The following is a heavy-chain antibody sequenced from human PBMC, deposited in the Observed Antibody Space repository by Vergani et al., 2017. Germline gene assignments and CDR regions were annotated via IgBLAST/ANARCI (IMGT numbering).Heavy chain of an antibody. CDR2: IRSKANSYAT. CDR1: GSTVSGNY. Sequence: ELQLVESGGGLVQPGGSLRLSCAASGSTVSGNYMTWVRQAPGKGLEWVGRIRSKANSYATAYAASVKGRFTISRHDSKNTAYLQMNSLKTEDTAVYYCTRHGAPDYGSGHYWGQGTLVTVSS. J-gene: IGHJ4*02. V-gene: IGHV3-73*01. D-gene: IGHD3-10*01. CDR3: TRHGAPDYGSGHY.